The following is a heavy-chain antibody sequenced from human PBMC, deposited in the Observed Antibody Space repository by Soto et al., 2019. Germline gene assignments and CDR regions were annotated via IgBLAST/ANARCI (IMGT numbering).Heavy chain of an antibody. V-gene: IGHV1-69*13. J-gene: IGHJ5*02. D-gene: IGHD1-7*01. CDR2: IIPIFGTA. CDR3: ARDSDWIYHNWFDP. CDR1: GGTFSSYA. Sequence: ASVKVSCKASGGTFSSYAISWVRQAPGQGLEWMGGIIPIFGTANYAQKFQGRVTITADESTSTAYMELSSLRSEDTAVYYCARDSDWIYHNWFDPWGQGTLVTVSS.